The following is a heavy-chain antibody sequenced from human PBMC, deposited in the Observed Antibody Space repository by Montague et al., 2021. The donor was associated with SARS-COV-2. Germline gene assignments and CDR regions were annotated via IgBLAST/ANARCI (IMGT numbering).Heavy chain of an antibody. D-gene: IGHD3-3*01. CDR3: ARTKYDFWRGHQLGGASDI. CDR2: LFYSVNT. Sequence: SETLSLTCTVSGGSISSSDYYWGWIRQPPGKGLEWIGSLFYSVNTYYNPSLKSRVTISVDTSKNQFSLKLSSVTAADTAVYYCARTKYDFWRGHQLGGASDIWGQGTMVTVSS. V-gene: IGHV4-39*01. J-gene: IGHJ3*02. CDR1: GGSISSSDYY.